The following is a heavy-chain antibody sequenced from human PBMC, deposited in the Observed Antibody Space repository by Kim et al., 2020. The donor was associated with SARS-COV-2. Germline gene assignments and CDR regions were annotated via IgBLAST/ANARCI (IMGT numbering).Heavy chain of an antibody. J-gene: IGHJ6*02. Sequence: SETLSLTCTVSGGSISSYYWSWIRKPPGKGLEWIWYIYYSGSTNYNPSLKSRVTISVDTSKNQFSLKLSSVTAADTAAYYCARRALGYCSSTSCYSGMDVWGQGTTVTVSS. CDR1: GGSISSYY. CDR3: ARRALGYCSSTSCYSGMDV. D-gene: IGHD2-2*02. V-gene: IGHV4-59*12. CDR2: IYYSGST.